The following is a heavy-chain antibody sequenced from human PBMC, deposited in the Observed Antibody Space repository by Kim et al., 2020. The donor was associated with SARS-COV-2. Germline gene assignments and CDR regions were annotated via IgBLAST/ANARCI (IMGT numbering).Heavy chain of an antibody. D-gene: IGHD3-3*01. V-gene: IGHV3-21*01. CDR3: ARDVGVLVDDFFDP. CDR2: ISSSSSYI. CDR1: GFTFSSYS. J-gene: IGHJ5*02. Sequence: GGSLRLSCAASGFTFSSYSMNWVRQAPGKGLEWVSSISSSSSYIYYADSVKGRFTISRDNAKNSLYLQMNSLRAEDTAVYYCARDVGVLVDDFFDPWGQGTLVTVSS.